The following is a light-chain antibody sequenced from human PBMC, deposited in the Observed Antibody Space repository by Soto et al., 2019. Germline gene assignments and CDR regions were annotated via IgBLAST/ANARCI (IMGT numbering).Light chain of an antibody. CDR1: QGIRSN. V-gene: IGKV1-17*01. CDR2: SAS. Sequence: DIQMTQSPSSLSASVGDRVTITCRASQGIRSNLGWYRQKAGKAPERLIYSASTLHPGVPSTFSGSGSGTEFTLTSSSLQAEDFATFYCLQHSTYPFTFGGGTKVEIK. J-gene: IGKJ4*01. CDR3: LQHSTYPFT.